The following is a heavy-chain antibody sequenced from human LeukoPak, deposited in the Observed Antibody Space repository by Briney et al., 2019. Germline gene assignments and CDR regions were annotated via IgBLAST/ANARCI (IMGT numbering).Heavy chain of an antibody. CDR1: GFTFSRHW. D-gene: IGHD4-17*01. V-gene: IGHV3-7*01. J-gene: IGHJ4*02. CDR3: ARGPDFGDRLDYFDY. Sequence: GGSLRLSCAASGFTFSRHWMGCVRQAPGKGLEGVANIKQDASQYYVDSVRGRFIISRDNAKNSLSLQMNSLRLEDTAVYYCARGPDFGDRLDYFDYWGQGTLVTVSS. CDR2: IKQDASQ.